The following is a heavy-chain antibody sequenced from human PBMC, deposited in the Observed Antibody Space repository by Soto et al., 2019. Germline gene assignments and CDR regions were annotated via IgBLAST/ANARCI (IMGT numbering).Heavy chain of an antibody. D-gene: IGHD3-3*01. CDR2: VYYRGST. CDR1: GGSIISESHY. V-gene: IGHV4-31*03. Sequence: SETLSLTCTVSGGSIISESHYWSWIRQHPGKGLEWIGYVYYRGSTYYNPSLKSRVTLSVDTSKNQFSLSLSSVTAADTAVYFCVRNGYYCLDHWGHGTPVTVSS. J-gene: IGHJ4*01. CDR3: VRNGYYCLDH.